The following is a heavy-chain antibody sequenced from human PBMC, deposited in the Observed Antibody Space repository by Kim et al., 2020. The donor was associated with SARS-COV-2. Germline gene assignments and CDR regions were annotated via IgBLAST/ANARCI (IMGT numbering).Heavy chain of an antibody. CDR2: ISYDGSNK. CDR3: AKEQGGLRFLEWSLRHAFDI. V-gene: IGHV3-30*18. Sequence: GGSLRLSCAASGFTFSSYGMHWVRQAPGKGLEWVAVISYDGSNKYYADSVKGRFTISRDNSKNTLYLQMNSLRAEDTAVYYCAKEQGGLRFLEWSLRHAFDIWGQGTMVTVSS. J-gene: IGHJ3*02. CDR1: GFTFSSYG. D-gene: IGHD3-3*01.